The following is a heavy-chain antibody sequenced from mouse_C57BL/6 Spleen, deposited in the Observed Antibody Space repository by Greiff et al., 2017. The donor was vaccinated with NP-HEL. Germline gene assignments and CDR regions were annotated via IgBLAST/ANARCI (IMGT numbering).Heavy chain of an antibody. Sequence: QVQLKQPGAELVKPGASVKMSCKASGYTFTSYWITWVKQRPGQGLEWIGDIYPGSGSTNYNEKFKSKATLTVDTSSSTAYMQLSSLTSEDSAVYYCARGTLYYYGEDYWGQGTTLTVSS. CDR3: ARGTLYYYGEDY. V-gene: IGHV1-55*01. D-gene: IGHD1-1*01. J-gene: IGHJ2*01. CDR2: IYPGSGST. CDR1: GYTFTSYW.